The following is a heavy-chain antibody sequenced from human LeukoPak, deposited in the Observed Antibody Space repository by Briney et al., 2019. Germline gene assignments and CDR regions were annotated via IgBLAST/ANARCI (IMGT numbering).Heavy chain of an antibody. CDR2: MNPNSGNT. CDR3: ARGRSIAARRGLGF. Sequence: ASVKVSCKASGYTFTSYDINWVRQATGQGLEWMGWMNPNSGNTGYAQKFQGRVTMTRNTSISTAYMELSSLRSEDTAVYYCARGRSIAARRGLGFWGQGTVVTVYS. J-gene: IGHJ1*01. D-gene: IGHD6-6*01. V-gene: IGHV1-8*01. CDR1: GYTFTSYD.